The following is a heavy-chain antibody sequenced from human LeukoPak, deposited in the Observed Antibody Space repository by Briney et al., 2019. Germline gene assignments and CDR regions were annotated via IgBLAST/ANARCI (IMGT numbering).Heavy chain of an antibody. CDR2: ISWNSGSI. V-gene: IGHV3-9*01. J-gene: IGHJ6*02. Sequence: QSGGSLRLSCAASGFTFDDYAMHWVRQAPGKGLEWVSGISWNSGSIGYADSVKGRFTISRDNAKNSLYLQMNSLRAEDTALYCCAKGLGWYYYYYGMDVWGQGTTVTVSS. CDR1: GFTFDDYA. CDR3: AKGLGWYYYYYGMDV. D-gene: IGHD6-19*01.